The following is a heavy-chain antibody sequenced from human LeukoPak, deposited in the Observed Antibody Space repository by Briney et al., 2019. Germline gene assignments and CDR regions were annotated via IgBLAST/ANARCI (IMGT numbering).Heavy chain of an antibody. CDR1: GYTVTRYG. CDR2: ISAYNGNT. Sequence: ASMKVSCKASGYTVTRYGISWVRQAPGQGLEWMGWISAYNGNTNYAQKLQGRVTMTTDTSTSTAYMEPRSLRSDDTAVYYCARFFEKSDTAMVTPLDYWGQGTLVTVSS. CDR3: ARFFEKSDTAMVTPLDY. V-gene: IGHV1-18*04. J-gene: IGHJ4*02. D-gene: IGHD5-18*01.